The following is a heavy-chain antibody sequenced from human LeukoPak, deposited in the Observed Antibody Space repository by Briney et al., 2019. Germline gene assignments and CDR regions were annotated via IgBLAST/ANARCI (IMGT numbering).Heavy chain of an antibody. D-gene: IGHD1-1*01. CDR3: ARGVLSAAAHPTNYYFDY. V-gene: IGHV4-59*01. CDR1: GGSISSYY. Sequence: PSETLSLTCTVSGGSISSYYWSWIRQPPGKGLEWIGYIYYSGSTNNNPSLKSRVTISVDTSKNQFSLKLSSVTAADTAVYYCARGVLSAAAHPTNYYFDYWGQGTLVTVSS. CDR2: IYYSGST. J-gene: IGHJ4*02.